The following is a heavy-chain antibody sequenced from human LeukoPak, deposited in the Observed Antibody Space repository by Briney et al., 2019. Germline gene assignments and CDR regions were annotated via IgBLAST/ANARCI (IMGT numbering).Heavy chain of an antibody. CDR1: GYIFTSYW. V-gene: IGHV5-51*01. CDR2: IYPGDSEP. CDR3: ARKISQGIGIVIEAFDV. J-gene: IGHJ3*01. D-gene: IGHD2/OR15-2a*01. Sequence: ESLKISCKGSGYIFTSYWIGWVRPMAGKGLESMAIIYPGDSEPRYSPSFQGQVTISADKSISTAYLQWSSLKASDTAMYYCARKISQGIGIVIEAFDVWGQGTMVTVSS.